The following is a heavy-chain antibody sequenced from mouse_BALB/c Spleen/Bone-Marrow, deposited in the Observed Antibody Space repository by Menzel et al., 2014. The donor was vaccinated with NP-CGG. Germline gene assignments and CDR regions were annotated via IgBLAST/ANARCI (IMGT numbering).Heavy chain of an antibody. V-gene: IGHV1S127*01. CDR2: IDPSNSET. CDR1: GYTFTSYW. J-gene: IGHJ2*02. Sequence: VQLQQSGPELVRPGASVKMSCKASGYTFTSYWTHWVKQRPGQGFKWIGMIDPSNSETRLTQKFRDKATLNVDKSSNTAYMQLSSLTSEDSAVYYCARLDGNYRNYFDDWGQGTSLTGSS. D-gene: IGHD2-1*01. CDR3: ARLDGNYRNYFDD.